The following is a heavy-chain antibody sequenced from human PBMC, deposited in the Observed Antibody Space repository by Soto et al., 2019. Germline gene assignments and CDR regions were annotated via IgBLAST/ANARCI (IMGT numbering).Heavy chain of an antibody. CDR3: ARRGGGRFDAFDI. D-gene: IGHD1-26*01. J-gene: IGHJ3*02. CDR2: IYYSGST. Sequence: SETLSLTCTVSGGSISSYYWSWIRQPPGKGLEWIGYIYYSGSTNYNPSLKSRVTISVDTSKNQFSLKLSSVTAADTAVYYCARRGGGRFDAFDIWGQGTMVTVSS. V-gene: IGHV4-59*08. CDR1: GGSISSYY.